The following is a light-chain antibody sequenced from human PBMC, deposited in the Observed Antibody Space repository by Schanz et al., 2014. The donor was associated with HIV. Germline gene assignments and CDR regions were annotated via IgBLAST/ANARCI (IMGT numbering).Light chain of an antibody. CDR3: QQYSSSPLT. CDR2: GAS. Sequence: EIVLTQSPATLSVSPGDRVALSCRASQSVNSNLAWYQQKPGQAPRLLMHGASSRAAGIPDRFSGSGSGTDFTLTISSLEPEDFAVYYCQQYSSSPLTFGGGTKVEIK. CDR1: QSVNSN. V-gene: IGKV3-20*01. J-gene: IGKJ4*01.